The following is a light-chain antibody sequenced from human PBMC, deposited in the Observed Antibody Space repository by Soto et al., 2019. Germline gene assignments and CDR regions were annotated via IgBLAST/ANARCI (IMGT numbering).Light chain of an antibody. CDR2: EVT. CDR1: SSDIGGYKY. J-gene: IGLJ3*02. CDR3: SSYTSTSTWV. Sequence: QSVLTQPASVSGSPGQSITISCTGTSSDIGGYKYVSWYQQHPGKAPKLMIYEVTNRPSGVSNRFSGSKSGNTASLTISGLQAEDEGNYYCSSYTSTSTWVFGGGTKVTVL. V-gene: IGLV2-14*01.